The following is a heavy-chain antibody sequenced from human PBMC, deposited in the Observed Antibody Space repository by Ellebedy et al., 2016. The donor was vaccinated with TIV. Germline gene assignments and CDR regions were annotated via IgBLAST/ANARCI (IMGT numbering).Heavy chain of an antibody. Sequence: PGGSLRLSCAASGFTFSSYGMHWVRQAPGKGLEWVAVIWYDGSNKYYADSVKGRFTISRDNSKNTLYLQMNSLRAADTAVYYCARDQLRCGGDCYSAPRYYFDYWGQGTLVTVSS. CDR2: IWYDGSNK. CDR3: ARDQLRCGGDCYSAPRYYFDY. D-gene: IGHD2-21*02. V-gene: IGHV3-33*08. CDR1: GFTFSSYG. J-gene: IGHJ4*02.